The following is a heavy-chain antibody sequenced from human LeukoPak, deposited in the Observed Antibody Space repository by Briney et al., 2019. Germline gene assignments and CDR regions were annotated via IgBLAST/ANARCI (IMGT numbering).Heavy chain of an antibody. CDR2: IYYSGST. D-gene: IGHD6-19*01. J-gene: IGHJ4*02. CDR1: GGSISSSSSYY. V-gene: IGHV4-39*07. CDR3: ARCIAVAGPFDY. Sequence: SETLSLTCTVSGGSISSSSSYYWGWIRQPPGKGLEWIGTIYYSGSTYYDPSLKSRVTISVDTSKNQFSLKLSSVTAADTAVYYCARCIAVAGPFDYWGQGTLVTVSS.